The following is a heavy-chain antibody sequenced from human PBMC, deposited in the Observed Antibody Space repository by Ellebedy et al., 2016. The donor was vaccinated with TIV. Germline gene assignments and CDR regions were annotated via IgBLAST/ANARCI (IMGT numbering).Heavy chain of an antibody. CDR2: ISYDGSNK. CDR1: GFTFSSYA. D-gene: IGHD6-19*01. J-gene: IGHJ4*02. Sequence: GGSLRLSXAASGFTFSSYAMHWVRQAPGKGLEWVAVISYDGSNKYYADSVKGRFTISRDNSKNTLYLQMNSLRAEDTAVYYCAKLGIAVAGTFEYYFDYWGQGTLVTVSS. CDR3: AKLGIAVAGTFEYYFDY. V-gene: IGHV3-30-3*02.